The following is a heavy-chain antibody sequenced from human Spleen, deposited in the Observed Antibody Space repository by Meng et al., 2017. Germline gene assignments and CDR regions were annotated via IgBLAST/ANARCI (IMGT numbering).Heavy chain of an antibody. CDR1: GGSFSDYY. Sequence: VQLPQWGAGLLKPSETLSLTCVVSGGSFSDYYWSWIRHPPGKGLEWIGEINHSGSTNYNPSLECRATISVDTSQNNLSLKLSSVTAADSAVYYCARGPTTMAHDFDYWGQGTLVTVSS. D-gene: IGHD4-11*01. CDR3: ARGPTTMAHDFDY. J-gene: IGHJ4*02. CDR2: INHSGST. V-gene: IGHV4-34*01.